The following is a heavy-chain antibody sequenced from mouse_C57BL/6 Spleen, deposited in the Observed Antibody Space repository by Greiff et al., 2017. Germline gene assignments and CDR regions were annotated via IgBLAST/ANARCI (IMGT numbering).Heavy chain of an antibody. CDR1: GFTFSSYT. CDR2: ISGGGGNT. Sequence: EVQRVESGGGLVKPGGSLKLSCAASGFTFSSYTMSWVRQTPEKRLEWVATISGGGGNTYYPDSVKGRFTISRDNAKNTLYLQMSSLRSEDTALYYCARHPSYYYGSSWYFDVWGTGTTVTVSS. D-gene: IGHD1-1*01. J-gene: IGHJ1*03. CDR3: ARHPSYYYGSSWYFDV. V-gene: IGHV5-9*01.